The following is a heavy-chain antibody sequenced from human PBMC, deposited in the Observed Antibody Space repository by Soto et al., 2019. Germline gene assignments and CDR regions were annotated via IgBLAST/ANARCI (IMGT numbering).Heavy chain of an antibody. D-gene: IGHD3-3*01. Sequence: QVQLVQSGAEVKKPGASVKVSCKASGYTFTGSYIHWVRQAPGQGLEWMGWINPNSGATNYAQKCQGSVTMARDTSTSTAYMELSNPRSDDAAVYYCTVVSEVWPGHYDSWGQGTLVTVSS. V-gene: IGHV1-2*04. CDR1: GYTFTGSY. CDR2: INPNSGAT. CDR3: TVVSEVWPGHYDS. J-gene: IGHJ5*01.